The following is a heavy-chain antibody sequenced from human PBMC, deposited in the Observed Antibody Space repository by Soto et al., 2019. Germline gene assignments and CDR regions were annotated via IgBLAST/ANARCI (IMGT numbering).Heavy chain of an antibody. D-gene: IGHD5-12*01. CDR2: MYYSGST. J-gene: IGHJ4*02. V-gene: IGHV4-59*01. CDR3: ARSGYGGYDPRLNFDF. CDR1: GDSIRSYY. Sequence: TSETLSLTCTVSGDSIRSYYWSWIRQPPGKGLEWIGYMYYSGSTNYNPSLKSRVTISVDTSKNQFSLKLTSVTAADTAVYYCARSGYGGYDPRLNFDFWGQGALVTVSS.